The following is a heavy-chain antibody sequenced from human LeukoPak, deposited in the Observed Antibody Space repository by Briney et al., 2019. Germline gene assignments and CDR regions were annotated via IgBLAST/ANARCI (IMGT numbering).Heavy chain of an antibody. V-gene: IGHV4-4*07. CDR2: IYTSGST. CDR3: XXXXXXXXXFDY. CDR1: GGSISSYY. Sequence: SETLSLTCTVSGGSISSYYWSWIRQPAGKGLEWIGRIYTSGSTNYNPSLKSRVTMPVDTSKNHFSLKLSSVTAAATAVYYFXXXXXXXXXFDYWXXGXLVTVSS. J-gene: IGHJ4*02.